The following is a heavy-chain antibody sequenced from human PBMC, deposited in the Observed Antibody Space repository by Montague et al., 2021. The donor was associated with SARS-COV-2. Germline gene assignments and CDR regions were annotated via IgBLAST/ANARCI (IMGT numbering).Heavy chain of an antibody. J-gene: IGHJ3*02. D-gene: IGHD2-15*01. V-gene: IGHV4-34*01. CDR2: VNQSGTT. CDR1: GGSFSTYY. CDR3: ARGRRPVVLPGAGPAGRAFDI. Sequence: SETLSLTCAISGGSFSTYYWSWIRQPPGKGLEWIGEVNQSGTTIYNPSVKSGVTISEDTSKNQLYLRLNSVTAADTAVYYCARGRRPVVLPGAGPAGRAFDIWGQGTMVTVSS.